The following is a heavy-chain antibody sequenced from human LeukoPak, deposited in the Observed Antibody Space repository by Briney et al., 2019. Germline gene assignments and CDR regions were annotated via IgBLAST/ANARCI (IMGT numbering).Heavy chain of an antibody. CDR3: ARRRQAGREQLEY. D-gene: IGHD6-13*01. Sequence: ASVKVSCKASGYTFSGYYMHWVRQAPGQGLEWMGWINPNSGGTNYAQKFQGRVTMTRDTSISTAYMELSRLRSDDTAVYYCARRRQAGREQLEYWGQGTLVTVSS. CDR1: GYTFSGYY. J-gene: IGHJ4*02. V-gene: IGHV1-2*02. CDR2: INPNSGGT.